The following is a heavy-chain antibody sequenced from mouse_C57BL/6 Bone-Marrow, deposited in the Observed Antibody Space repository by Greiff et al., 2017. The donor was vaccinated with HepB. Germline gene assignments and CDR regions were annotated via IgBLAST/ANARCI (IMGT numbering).Heavy chain of an antibody. J-gene: IGHJ1*03. CDR3: TRPYYYGSSYWYFDV. CDR2: IRNKANNHAT. D-gene: IGHD1-1*01. Sequence: EVNVVESGGGLVQPGGSMKLSCAASGFTFSDAWMDWVRQSPEKGLEWVAEIRNKANNHATYYAESVKGRFTISRDDSKSSVYLQMNSLRAEDTGIYYCTRPYYYGSSYWYFDVWGTGTTVTVSS. CDR1: GFTFSDAW. V-gene: IGHV6-6*01.